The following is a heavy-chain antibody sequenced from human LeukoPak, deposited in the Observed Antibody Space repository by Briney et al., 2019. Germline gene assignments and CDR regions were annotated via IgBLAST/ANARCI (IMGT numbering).Heavy chain of an antibody. CDR3: ARGPMTGYYKLLDY. V-gene: IGHV1-69*05. D-gene: IGHD3-9*01. Sequence: SVKVSCKASGGTFSSHAISWVRQAPGQGLEWMGRIIPIFGTANYAQKFQGRVTITTDESTSTAYMELSSLRSEDTAVYYCARGPMTGYYKLLDYWGQGTLVTVSS. CDR1: GGTFSSHA. J-gene: IGHJ4*02. CDR2: IIPIFGTA.